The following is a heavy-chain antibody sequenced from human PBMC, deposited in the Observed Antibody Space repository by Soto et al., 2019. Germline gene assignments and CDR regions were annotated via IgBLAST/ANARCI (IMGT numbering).Heavy chain of an antibody. J-gene: IGHJ4*02. D-gene: IGHD3-10*01. Sequence: SETLSLTCTVSGGSISSGGYYWSWIRQHPGKGLEWIGYIYYSGSTYYNPSLKSRVTISVDTSKNQFSLKLSSVTAADTAVYYCALVRGVYEMPFDYWGQGTLVTVSS. CDR1: GGSISSGGYY. CDR2: IYYSGST. CDR3: ALVRGVYEMPFDY. V-gene: IGHV4-31*03.